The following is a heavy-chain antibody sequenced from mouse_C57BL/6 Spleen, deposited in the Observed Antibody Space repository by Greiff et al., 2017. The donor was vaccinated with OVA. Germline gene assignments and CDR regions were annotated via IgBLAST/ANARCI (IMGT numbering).Heavy chain of an antibody. Sequence: QVQLQQSGAELVRPGASVKLSCKASGYTFTDYYINWVKQRPGQGLEWIARIYPGSGNTYYNEKFKGKATLTAEKSSSTAYMQLSSLTSEDSAVYFCAREGDVAYYGSSYWYFDVWGTGTTVTVSS. CDR3: AREGDVAYYGSSYWYFDV. D-gene: IGHD1-1*01. CDR1: GYTFTDYY. V-gene: IGHV1-76*01. J-gene: IGHJ1*03. CDR2: IYPGSGNT.